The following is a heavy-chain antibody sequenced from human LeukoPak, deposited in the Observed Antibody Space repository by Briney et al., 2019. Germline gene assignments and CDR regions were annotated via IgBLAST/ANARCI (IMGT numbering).Heavy chain of an antibody. V-gene: IGHV1-69*13. J-gene: IGHJ4*02. CDR1: GGTFSSYA. D-gene: IGHD6-19*01. Sequence: ASVKVSCKASGGTFSSYAISWVRQAPGQGLEWMGGIIPIFGTANYAQKFQGRVTITADESTSTAYMELNSLRAEDTAVYYCARQQWLDGAYYFDYWGQGTLVTVSS. CDR3: ARQQWLDGAYYFDY. CDR2: IIPIFGTA.